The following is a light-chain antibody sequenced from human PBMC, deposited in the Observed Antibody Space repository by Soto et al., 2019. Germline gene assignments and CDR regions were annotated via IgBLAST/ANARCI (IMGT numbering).Light chain of an antibody. CDR2: AAS. J-gene: IGKJ1*01. CDR1: QGISSY. Sequence: AIRMTQSPSSLSASTGDRVTITCRASQGISSYLAWYQQKPGKAPKLLIYAASTLQSGVPSRFSGSGSGTDFTRTISCLQSEDFATYYCQQDYSYPGTFGQGTKVEIK. V-gene: IGKV1-8*01. CDR3: QQDYSYPGT.